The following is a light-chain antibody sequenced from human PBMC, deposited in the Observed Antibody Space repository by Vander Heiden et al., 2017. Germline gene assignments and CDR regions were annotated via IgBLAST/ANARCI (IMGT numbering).Light chain of an antibody. CDR1: SGHGYYP. Sequence: QVVLTQPPSASASLGTSVPLTCTPSSGHGYYPIAWHQQQPEKGPRYLMKVNNDGSHTKGDGIPGRFAGSSSGTERYLTISSLQSDDEADYYCQTWGTGLKWRFGGGTKLTVL. V-gene: IGLV4-69*01. J-gene: IGLJ2*01. CDR3: QTWGTGLKWR. CDR2: VNNDGSH.